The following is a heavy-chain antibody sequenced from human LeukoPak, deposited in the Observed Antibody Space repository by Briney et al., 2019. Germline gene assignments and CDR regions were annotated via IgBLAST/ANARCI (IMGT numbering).Heavy chain of an antibody. CDR2: IIYSGGTT. CDR3: AKDQRSIAVAGYFDY. Sequence: GGSLRLSCAASGFTFSSYAMTWVRQAPGEGLEWVSSIIYSGGTTYYADSVKGRFTVSRDNSKNTLYLQMNSLRAEDTAIYYCAKDQRSIAVAGYFDYWGQGTLVTVSS. D-gene: IGHD6-19*01. CDR1: GFTFSSYA. J-gene: IGHJ4*02. V-gene: IGHV3-23*01.